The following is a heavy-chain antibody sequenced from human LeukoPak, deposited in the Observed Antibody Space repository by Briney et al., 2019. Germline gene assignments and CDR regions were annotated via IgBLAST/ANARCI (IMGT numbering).Heavy chain of an antibody. CDR1: GGSFSGYY. Sequence: SETLSLTCAVYGGSFSGYYWSWIRQPPGKGLEWIGEINHSGSTNYNPSLKSRVTISVDTSKNQFSLKLSSVTAADTAVYYCASRGIVATDVRYWGQGTLDTVSS. D-gene: IGHD5-12*01. V-gene: IGHV4-34*01. J-gene: IGHJ4*02. CDR2: INHSGST. CDR3: ASRGIVATDVRY.